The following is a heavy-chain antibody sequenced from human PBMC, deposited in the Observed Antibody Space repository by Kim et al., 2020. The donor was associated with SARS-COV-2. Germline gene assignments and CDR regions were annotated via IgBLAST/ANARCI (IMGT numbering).Heavy chain of an antibody. Sequence: HHNPSRKSRVPMSLDTSKNQFSLILNSVSAADTAVYYCARALGGYYFDYWGQGTLVTVSS. D-gene: IGHD6-13*01. J-gene: IGHJ4*02. V-gene: IGHV4-4*07. CDR3: ARALGGYYFDY.